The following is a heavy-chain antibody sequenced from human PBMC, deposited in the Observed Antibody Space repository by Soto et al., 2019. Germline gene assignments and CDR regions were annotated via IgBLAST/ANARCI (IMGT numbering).Heavy chain of an antibody. V-gene: IGHV4-31*03. J-gene: IGHJ5*02. CDR2: IYYSGST. CDR3: ARSGGNYWFDP. CDR1: GGSISSGGYY. Sequence: PSETLSLTCTVAGGSISSGGYYWSWIRQHPGKGLEWIGYIYYSGSTYYNPSLKSRVTISRDNSKNTLYLQMNSLRAEDTAVYYCARSGGNYWFDPWGHGTQVTVSS. D-gene: IGHD2-21*02.